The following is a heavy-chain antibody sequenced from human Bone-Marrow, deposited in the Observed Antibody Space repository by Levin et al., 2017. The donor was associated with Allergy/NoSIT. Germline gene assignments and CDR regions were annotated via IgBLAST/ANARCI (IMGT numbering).Heavy chain of an antibody. CDR2: ISYDGGKE. CDR1: GFTSNYG. CDR3: ARRGDFGDYQYIGY. Sequence: GGSLRLSCAASGFTSNYGMHWVRQAPVKGLEWVAAISYDGGKEYYADPVRGRFTISRDNSKNPLYLQINSLRAEDSAVYYCARRGDFGDYQYIGYWGQGTLVTVSS. V-gene: IGHV3-30*03. J-gene: IGHJ4*02. D-gene: IGHD4-17*01.